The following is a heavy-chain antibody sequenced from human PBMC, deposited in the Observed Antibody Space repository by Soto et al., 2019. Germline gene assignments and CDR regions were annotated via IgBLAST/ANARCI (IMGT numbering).Heavy chain of an antibody. CDR1: GFTFDDYT. J-gene: IGHJ4*01. D-gene: IGHD1-1*01. V-gene: IGHV3-43*01. CDR2: ISWDGDSA. Sequence: GGSLRLSCAASGFTFDDYTMHWVRQTPGKGLEWVSLISWDGDSAYYADSVRGRFTISRDNSKNSLFLQMDNVRAEDAALYFCAKGTRGNSPELDFWGQGTLVTVSS. CDR3: AKGTRGNSPELDF.